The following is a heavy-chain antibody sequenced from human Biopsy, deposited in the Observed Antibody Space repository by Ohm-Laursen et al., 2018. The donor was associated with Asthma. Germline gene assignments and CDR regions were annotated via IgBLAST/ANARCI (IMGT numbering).Heavy chain of an antibody. V-gene: IGHV3-33*05. J-gene: IGHJ4*02. CDR2: ISYDGFNK. CDR3: SRDFTIGSGSPFHF. D-gene: IGHD3-10*01. CDR1: GFTFSSYA. Sequence: SLRLSCAASGFTFSSYALSWVRQAPGKGLEWVAVISYDGFNKDYGDSVKGRFTISRDNSKRSLYLQMDSLRGDDTAVYYCSRDFTIGSGSPFHFWGRGTLVTVSS.